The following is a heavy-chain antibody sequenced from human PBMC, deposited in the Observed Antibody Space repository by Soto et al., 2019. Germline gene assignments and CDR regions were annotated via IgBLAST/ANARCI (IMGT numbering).Heavy chain of an antibody. Sequence: RQAPGQGLEWMGWISAYNGNTNYAQKLQGRVTMTTDTSTSTAYMELRSLRSDDTAVYYCARDDYGDPGGWGQRTLVIVFS. D-gene: IGHD4-17*01. V-gene: IGHV1-18*01. J-gene: IGHJ4*02. CDR3: ARDDYGDPGG. CDR2: ISAYNGNT.